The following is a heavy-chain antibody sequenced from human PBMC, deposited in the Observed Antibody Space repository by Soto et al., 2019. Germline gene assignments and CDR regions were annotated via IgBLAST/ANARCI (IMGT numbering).Heavy chain of an antibody. J-gene: IGHJ5*02. CDR2: ISAYNGDT. CDR1: GYTFTSYG. CDR3: ARDQEYSTSGLYWFDL. D-gene: IGHD6-6*01. Sequence: SVKVSCKASGYTFTSYGITWVRQAPVQDLEWMGWISAYNGDTNYARRLQGRVTMTTDTSTSTVYMELKSLKSDDTAVYYCARDQEYSTSGLYWFDLWGQGTLVTVYS. V-gene: IGHV1-18*04.